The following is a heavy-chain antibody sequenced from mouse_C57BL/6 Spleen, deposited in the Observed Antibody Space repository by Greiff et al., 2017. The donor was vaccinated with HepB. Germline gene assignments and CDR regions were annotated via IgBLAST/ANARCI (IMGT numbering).Heavy chain of an antibody. J-gene: IGHJ3*01. D-gene: IGHD2-5*01. CDR2: ISDGGSYT. Sequence: EVQVVESGGGLVKPGGSLKLSCAASGFTFSSYAMSWVRQTPEKRLEWVATISDGGSYTYYPDNVKGRFTISRDNAKNNLYLQMSHLKSEDTAMYYCARGYYSNYLFAYWGQGTLVTVSA. V-gene: IGHV5-4*01. CDR1: GFTFSSYA. CDR3: ARGYYSNYLFAY.